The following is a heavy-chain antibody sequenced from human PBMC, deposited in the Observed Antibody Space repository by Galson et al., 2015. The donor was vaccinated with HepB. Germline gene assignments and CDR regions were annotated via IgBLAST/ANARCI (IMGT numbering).Heavy chain of an antibody. V-gene: IGHV3-7*03. CDR3: ARHYDYVWGSYRIPGGYFDY. CDR1: GFTFNNFW. J-gene: IGHJ4*02. CDR2: IKQDGSEK. Sequence: SLRLSCAASGFTFNNFWMSWVRQAPGKGLEWVANIKQDGSEKYYVDSVKGRFTISRDNAKNSLYLQMNSLRAEDTAVYYRARHYDYVWGSYRIPGGYFDYGGQGTLVTVSP. D-gene: IGHD3-16*02.